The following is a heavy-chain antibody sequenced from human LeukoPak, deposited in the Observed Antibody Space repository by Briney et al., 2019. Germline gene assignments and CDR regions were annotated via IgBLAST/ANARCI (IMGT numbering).Heavy chain of an antibody. CDR1: GFAFNMVC. CDR3: ARQQRIRHCSEGVCTEGYYFDY. D-gene: IGHD2-15*01. V-gene: IGHV3-23*01. CDR2: IRRGGSHT. J-gene: IGHJ4*02. Sequence: GGSLTLSWAGTGFAFNMVCIDWVRQAAGRGLEWVSAIRRGGSHTNYADSVKGRCTISRDKSQNSVFLQLNSLRRKNTAVYYCARQQRIRHCSEGVCTEGYYFDYWGQGTLVTVSS.